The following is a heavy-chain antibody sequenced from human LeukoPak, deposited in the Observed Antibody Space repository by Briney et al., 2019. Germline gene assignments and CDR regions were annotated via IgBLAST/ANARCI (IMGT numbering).Heavy chain of an antibody. Sequence: ASVTVSCKASGYTFTDYYIQWVRQAPGHAPEWMGWINPVSGDTKFAQKFEGWVTLTRDTSISTAYMELNGLTSGDTAVYFCAGQRIRGVAPLDFWGQGTLVTVSS. CDR1: GYTFTDYY. D-gene: IGHD3-3*01. CDR2: INPVSGDT. J-gene: IGHJ4*02. V-gene: IGHV1-2*04. CDR3: AGQRIRGVAPLDF.